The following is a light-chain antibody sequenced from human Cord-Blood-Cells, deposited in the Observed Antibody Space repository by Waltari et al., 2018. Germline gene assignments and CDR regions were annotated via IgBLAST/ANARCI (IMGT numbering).Light chain of an antibody. CDR3: ISYTSSSTVV. CDR1: SSDVGGYNY. Sequence: QSALPQPASVSGSPGQSIPISCTGTSSDVGGYNYVSWYQQHPGKAPKLMIYDVSNRPSGVSNRFSGSKSGNTASLTISGLQAEDEADYYCISYTSSSTVVFGGGTKLTVL. V-gene: IGLV2-14*01. CDR2: DVS. J-gene: IGLJ2*01.